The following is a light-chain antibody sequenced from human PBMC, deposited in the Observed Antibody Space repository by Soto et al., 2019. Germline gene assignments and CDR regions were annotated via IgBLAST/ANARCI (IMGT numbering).Light chain of an antibody. J-gene: IGKJ1*01. V-gene: IGKV1-5*01. CDR1: QSITNR. Sequence: DIQMTQSPSTVSASVGDRVTITCRASQSITNRLAWYQQKPGKAPKVLIYDASNLESGVPSRFSGSGSGTEVILTIGCLQPDDFATYYCQHYGGLWTCGQGTSVDIK. CDR3: QHYGGLWT. CDR2: DAS.